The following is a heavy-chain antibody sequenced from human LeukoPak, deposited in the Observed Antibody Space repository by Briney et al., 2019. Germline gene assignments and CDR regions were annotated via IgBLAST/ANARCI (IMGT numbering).Heavy chain of an antibody. CDR1: GGSISSYY. D-gene: IGHD5-18*01. V-gene: IGHV4-59*01. CDR2: IYYSGST. J-gene: IGHJ6*02. Sequence: PSETLSLTCTVSGGSISSYYWSWIRQPPGKGLEWIGYIYYSGSTNYNPSLKSRVTISVDTTKNQFSLKLSSVTAADTAVYYCARARGKGEYSYGHLPYYYYYYGMDVWGQGTTVTVSS. CDR3: ARARGKGEYSYGHLPYYYYYYGMDV.